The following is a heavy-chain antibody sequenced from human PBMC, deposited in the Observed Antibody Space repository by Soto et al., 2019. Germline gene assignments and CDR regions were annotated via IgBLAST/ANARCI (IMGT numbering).Heavy chain of an antibody. V-gene: IGHV3-15*07. Sequence: EVQLVESGGGLVKPGGSLRLSCAASGFSFSNAWMKWVRQAPGKGLEWFGRIKSEAHGGTTDHAAAVKGRFIISRDDSKNMLFLQMDSLLTEDSAVYYGGDYRDSSALHVDFWGQGALVTVSS. CDR2: IKSEAHGGTT. CDR3: GDYRDSSALHVDF. D-gene: IGHD3-22*01. J-gene: IGHJ4*02. CDR1: GFSFSNAW.